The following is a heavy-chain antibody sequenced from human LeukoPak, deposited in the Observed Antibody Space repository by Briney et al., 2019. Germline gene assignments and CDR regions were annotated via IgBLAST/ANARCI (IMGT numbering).Heavy chain of an antibody. CDR2: IRSRNNYI. J-gene: IGHJ5*02. V-gene: IGHV3-21*01. CDR3: ARARGFGET. D-gene: IGHD3-10*01. CDR1: AFNFSGYT. Sequence: GGSLRLSCAASAFNFSGYTMNWVRQAPGKGLEWISSIRSRNNYITYAASVEGRFTISRDNAKNSLYLQMNSLRAEDTAVYYCARARGFGETWGQGTLVTVSS.